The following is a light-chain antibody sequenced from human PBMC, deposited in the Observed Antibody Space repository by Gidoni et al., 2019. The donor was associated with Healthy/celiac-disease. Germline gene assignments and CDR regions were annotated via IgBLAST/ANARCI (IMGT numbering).Light chain of an antibody. J-gene: IGKJ2*04. CDR3: QQYGSSPCS. CDR2: GAS. V-gene: IGKV3-20*01. Sequence: EIVLTQSPGTLSLSPGERATLACRASQSVSSSYLAWYQQKPGQAPRLLIYGASSRATGLPDRFSGSGSGTDFTLTISRLDPEDFAVYYCQQYGSSPCSFGQGTKLEIK. CDR1: QSVSSSY.